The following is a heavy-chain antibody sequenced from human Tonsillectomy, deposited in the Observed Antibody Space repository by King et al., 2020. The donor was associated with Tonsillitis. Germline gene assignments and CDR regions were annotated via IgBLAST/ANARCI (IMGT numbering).Heavy chain of an antibody. Sequence: VQLVESGGGLVQPGGSLRLSCVVSGFTFTRYAMSWVRQAPGKGLEWVSGISGSDGSTSYVDSVMGRFTISRDNSKNTLYLQMNSLRADDTAVYYCAENGPSSGWYYFYGMDVWGQGTTVTVSS. V-gene: IGHV3-23*04. CDR2: ISGSDGST. CDR3: AENGPSSGWYYFYGMDV. D-gene: IGHD6-19*01. CDR1: GFTFTRYA. J-gene: IGHJ6*02.